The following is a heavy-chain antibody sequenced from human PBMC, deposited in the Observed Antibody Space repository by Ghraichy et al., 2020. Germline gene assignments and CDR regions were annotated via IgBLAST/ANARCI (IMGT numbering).Heavy chain of an antibody. D-gene: IGHD3-3*01. CDR1: GFTFSSYG. CDR3: AKDGEVTTIFGVVIPPDY. J-gene: IGHJ4*02. Sequence: GASLRLSCAASGFTFSSYGMHWVRQAPGKGLEWVAVISYDGSNKYYADSVKGRFTISRDNSKNTLYLQMNSLRAEDTAVYYCAKDGEVTTIFGVVIPPDYWGQGTLVTVSS. V-gene: IGHV3-30*18. CDR2: ISYDGSNK.